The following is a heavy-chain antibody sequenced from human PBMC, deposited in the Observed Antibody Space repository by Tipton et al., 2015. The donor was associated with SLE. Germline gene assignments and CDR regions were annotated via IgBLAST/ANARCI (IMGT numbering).Heavy chain of an antibody. Sequence: SLRLSCAASGFTFSSYAMSWVRQAPGKGLEWVSAISGSGGSTYYADSVKGRFTISRDNSKNTLYLQMNSLRAEDTAVYYCAKGGGLLWFRELYLNYFDYWGQGTLVTVSS. CDR3: AKGGGLLWFRELYLNYFDY. V-gene: IGHV3-23*01. D-gene: IGHD3-10*01. J-gene: IGHJ4*02. CDR1: GFTFSSYA. CDR2: ISGSGGST.